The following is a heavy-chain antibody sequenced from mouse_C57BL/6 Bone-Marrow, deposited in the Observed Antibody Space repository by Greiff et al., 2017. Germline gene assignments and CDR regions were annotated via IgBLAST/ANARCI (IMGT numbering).Heavy chain of an antibody. D-gene: IGHD1-1*01. CDR1: GFNFKNTC. CDR3: ARSYSSSSVNWYFDV. Sequence: VKLQQSVAELVRPGASVKLSCTASGFNFKNTCMHWVQQRPEQGLEWIGRIDPANGNSKYAPKFQCKATITADTSTNTAYVQLSSLTAEDTAIYYCARSYSSSSVNWYFDVWGTGTSVTVSS. CDR2: IDPANGNS. J-gene: IGHJ1*03. V-gene: IGHV14-3*01.